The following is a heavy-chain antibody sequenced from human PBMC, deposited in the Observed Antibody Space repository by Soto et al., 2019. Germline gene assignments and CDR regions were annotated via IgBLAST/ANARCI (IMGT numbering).Heavy chain of an antibody. J-gene: IGHJ4*02. Sequence: EVQLLESGGGLVQPGGSLRLSCAASGFTFSSYAMSWVRQAPGKGLEWVSAISGSGGSTYYADSVKGRFTISRDNSKNTLYLQMNSLRAEDTAVYYCAKDAGVATIFGTLEPFDYWGQGTLVTVSS. CDR3: AKDAGVATIFGTLEPFDY. CDR1: GFTFSSYA. D-gene: IGHD3-3*01. CDR2: ISGSGGST. V-gene: IGHV3-23*01.